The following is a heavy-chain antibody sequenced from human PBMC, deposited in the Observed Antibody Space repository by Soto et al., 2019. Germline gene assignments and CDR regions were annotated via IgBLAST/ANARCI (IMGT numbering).Heavy chain of an antibody. V-gene: IGHV3-30*18. D-gene: IGHD2-8*01. CDR2: ISYDGSNK. Sequence: GGSLRLSCAASGFTFSSYGMHWVRQAPGKGLEWVAVISYDGSNKYYADSVKGRFTISRDNSKNTLYLQMNSLRAEDTAVYYCAKDLNGVLIVYAIPPVGMHVWCQGTTVTVS. CDR1: GFTFSSYG. CDR3: AKDLNGVLIVYAIPPVGMHV. J-gene: IGHJ6*02.